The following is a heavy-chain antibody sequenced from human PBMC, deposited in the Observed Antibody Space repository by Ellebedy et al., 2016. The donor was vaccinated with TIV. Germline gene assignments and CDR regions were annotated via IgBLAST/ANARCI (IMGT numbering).Heavy chain of an antibody. D-gene: IGHD3-10*01. J-gene: IGHJ4*02. CDR2: INDDGSFT. CDR3: ARGYYYGSGCRD. Sequence: GGSLRLXXAASGFTFSSYWMHWVRQAPGKGLVWVSRINDDGSFTDYADSLQGRFTISRDNAKNTVYLQMNSLRAEDTAVYYCARGYYYGSGCRDWGQGTLVTVSS. CDR1: GFTFSSYW. V-gene: IGHV3-74*01.